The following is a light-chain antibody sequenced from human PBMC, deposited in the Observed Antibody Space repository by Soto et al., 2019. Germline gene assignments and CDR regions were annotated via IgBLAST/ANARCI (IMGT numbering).Light chain of an antibody. CDR1: QTVGGDY. J-gene: IGKJ1*01. CDR2: GAF. CDR3: QQYHKSPRT. V-gene: IGKV3-20*01. Sequence: EIVLTQSPGTLSLSPGERATLSCRASQTVGGDYLAWYPQKPGQAHRLLIYGAFNRAAGTPDRFSGSGSETTFTLTITRLEPEDFAVYYCQQYHKSPRTFGQGTKVEV.